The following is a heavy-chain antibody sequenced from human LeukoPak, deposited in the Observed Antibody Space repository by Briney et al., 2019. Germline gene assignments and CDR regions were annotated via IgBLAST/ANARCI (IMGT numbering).Heavy chain of an antibody. J-gene: IGHJ4*02. Sequence: GVLRLSCAASGFTFSGSAMHWVRQASGKGLEWVGRIRSKANSYATAYAASVKGRFTISRDDSKNTAYLQMNSLKTEDTAVYYCTRSTSGYAFDYWGQGTLVTVSS. CDR2: IRSKANSYAT. D-gene: IGHD3-22*01. CDR1: GFTFSGSA. V-gene: IGHV3-73*01. CDR3: TRSTSGYAFDY.